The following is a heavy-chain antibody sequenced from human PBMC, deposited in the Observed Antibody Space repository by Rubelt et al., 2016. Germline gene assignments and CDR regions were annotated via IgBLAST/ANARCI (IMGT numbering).Heavy chain of an antibody. CDR2: IYYGGST. V-gene: IGHV4-59*08. D-gene: IGHD2-21*01. CDR3: ARRPYCGGDCYFFDY. J-gene: IGHJ4*02. CDR1: SSYY. Sequence: SSYYLTWIRQPLGKGLEYIGYIYYGGSTNYNPSLKSRVTISVDTSKNQFSLKLSSVTAADTAVYYCARRPYCGGDCYFFDYWGQGSLVTVSS.